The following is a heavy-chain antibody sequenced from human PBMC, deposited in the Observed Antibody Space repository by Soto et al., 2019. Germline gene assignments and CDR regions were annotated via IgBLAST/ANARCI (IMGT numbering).Heavy chain of an antibody. CDR1: GYTFTSYA. Sequence: ASVKVSCKASGYTFTSYAMHWVRQAPGQRLEWMGWINAGNGNTKYSQKFQGRVTITRDTSASTAYMELSSLRSEDTAVYYCASSLPSLSYASADNWFDPWGQGTLVTVSS. CDR2: INAGNGNT. CDR3: ASSLPSLSYASADNWFDP. D-gene: IGHD2-2*01. J-gene: IGHJ5*02. V-gene: IGHV1-3*01.